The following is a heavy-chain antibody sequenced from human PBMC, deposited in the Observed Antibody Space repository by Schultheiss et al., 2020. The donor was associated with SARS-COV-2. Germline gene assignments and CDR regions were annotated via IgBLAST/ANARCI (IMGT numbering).Heavy chain of an antibody. Sequence: SETLSLTCTVSGGSVSSGSYYWSWIRQPPGKGLEWIGYIYYSGSTYYNPSLKSRVTISVDTSKNQFSLKLSSVTAADTAVYYCARDRRYDFWSGYYTVVDAFDIWGQGTMVTVSS. CDR2: IYYSGST. J-gene: IGHJ3*02. CDR1: GGSVSSGSYY. V-gene: IGHV4-61*01. CDR3: ARDRRYDFWSGYYTVVDAFDI. D-gene: IGHD3-3*01.